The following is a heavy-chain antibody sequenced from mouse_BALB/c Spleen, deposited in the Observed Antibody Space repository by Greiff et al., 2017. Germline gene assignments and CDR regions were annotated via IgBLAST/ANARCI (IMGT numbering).Heavy chain of an antibody. CDR2: INPSTGYT. V-gene: IGHV1-7*01. D-gene: IGHD1-2*01. J-gene: IGHJ3*01. CDR3: ARSGTTAPFAY. Sequence: VKLQQSGAELAKPGASVKMSCKASGYTFTSYWMHWVKQRPGQGLEWIGYINPSTGYTEYNQKFKDKATLTADKSSSTAYMQLSSLTSEDSAVYYCARSGTTAPFAYWGQGTLVTVSA. CDR1: GYTFTSYW.